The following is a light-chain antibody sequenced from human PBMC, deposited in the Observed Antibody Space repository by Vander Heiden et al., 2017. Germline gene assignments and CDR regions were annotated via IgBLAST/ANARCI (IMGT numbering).Light chain of an antibody. J-gene: IGKJ1*01. CDR2: DAS. CDR3: QDSRSSWT. V-gene: IGKV1-5*01. CDR1: QNSERW. Sequence: DRVTSTCGTSQNSERWLGWYQQKRGKAPQVLIEDASRLESGVPSSVSGGGYGKEFTLTSDSQHPDDVARYYGQDSRSSWTFGQGTVVEVK.